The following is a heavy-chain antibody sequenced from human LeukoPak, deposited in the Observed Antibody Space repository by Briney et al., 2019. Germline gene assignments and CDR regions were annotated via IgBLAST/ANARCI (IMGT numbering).Heavy chain of an antibody. CDR2: ISGSGGST. D-gene: IGHD3-3*01. V-gene: IGHV3-23*01. CDR3: GATTIFGVVRTYILDY. J-gene: IGHJ4*02. CDR1: GFTFSSYA. Sequence: GGSLRLSCAASGFTFSSYAMSWVRQAPGKGLEWVSSISGSGGSTYYADSVKGRFTISRDNSKNTLYLQMNSLRAEDTAVYYCGATTIFGVVRTYILDYWGQGTLVTVSS.